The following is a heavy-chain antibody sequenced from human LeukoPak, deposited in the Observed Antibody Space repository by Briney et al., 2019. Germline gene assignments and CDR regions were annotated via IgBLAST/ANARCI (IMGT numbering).Heavy chain of an antibody. D-gene: IGHD2-2*01. CDR3: AKEKYQLLNYWYFDL. J-gene: IGHJ2*01. CDR2: ISGSGGST. CDR1: GFTFSSYA. Sequence: AGGSLRLSCAASGFTFSSYAMSWVRQAPGKGLEWVSAISGSGGSTYYADSVKGRFTISRDNSKNTLYLQMNSLRAEDTAVYYCAKEKYQLLNYWYFDLWGRGTLVTVSS. V-gene: IGHV3-23*01.